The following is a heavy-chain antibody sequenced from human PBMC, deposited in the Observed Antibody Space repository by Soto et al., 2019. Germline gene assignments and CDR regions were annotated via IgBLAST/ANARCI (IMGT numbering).Heavy chain of an antibody. CDR1: GFTFNSYA. V-gene: IGHV3-30*04. Sequence: PGGSLRLSCAASGFTFNSYAMHWVRQAPGQGLEWVAVISFNGIDTYYADSVKGRVTISRDNSRNTVFLQMTSLRTEDTAVFYCARDIEGIGGPHHSYVGRGRWGKGTLVTVSS. CDR3: ARDIEGIGGPHHSYVGRGR. D-gene: IGHD5-18*01. CDR2: ISFNGIDT. J-gene: IGHJ4*02.